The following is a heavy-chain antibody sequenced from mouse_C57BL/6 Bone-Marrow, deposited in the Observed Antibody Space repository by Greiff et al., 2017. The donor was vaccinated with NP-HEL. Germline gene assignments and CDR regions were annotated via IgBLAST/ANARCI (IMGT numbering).Heavy chain of an antibody. J-gene: IGHJ4*01. CDR3: ARESSGSPDDDMDY. D-gene: IGHD3-2*02. V-gene: IGHV1-72*01. CDR2: IDPNSGGT. Sequence: VQLQQPGAELVKPGASVKLSCKASGYTFTSYWMHWVKQRPGRGLEWIGRIDPNSGGTNYNEKFKSKATLTVDKPSSTAYMQLSSLTSEDSAVYYGARESSGSPDDDMDYWGQGTSVTVSS. CDR1: GYTFTSYW.